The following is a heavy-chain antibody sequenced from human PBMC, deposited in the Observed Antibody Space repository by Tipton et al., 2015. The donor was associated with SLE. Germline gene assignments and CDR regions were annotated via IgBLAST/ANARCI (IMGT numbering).Heavy chain of an antibody. Sequence: QLVQSGSELKKPGASVTVSCKASGYNFTTIAMNWVRQAPGQGPEWMGWINTNTGNPTYAQGFTGRFVFSLDTSVSTAYLHITSLKAEDTAVYYCATASLTPGHGTFYWGQGTLVTVSS. V-gene: IGHV7-4-1*02. J-gene: IGHJ4*02. CDR3: ATASLTPGHGTFY. CDR2: INTNTGNP. D-gene: IGHD1-14*01. CDR1: GYNFTTIA.